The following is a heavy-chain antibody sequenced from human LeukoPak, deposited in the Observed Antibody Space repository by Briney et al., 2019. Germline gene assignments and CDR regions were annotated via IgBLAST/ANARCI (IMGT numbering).Heavy chain of an antibody. J-gene: IGHJ4*02. V-gene: IGHV3-9*01. Sequence: GGSLRLSCAASGFMFDDFAMHWVRQAPGKGLEWVSGISWNSGSIGYADSVKGRFTISRDNAKNSLYLQMNSLRAEDTALYYCAKGSLVWKRWLVLGGYWGQGTLVTVSS. CDR1: GFMFDDFA. CDR3: AKGSLVWKRWLVLGGY. D-gene: IGHD6-19*01. CDR2: ISWNSGSI.